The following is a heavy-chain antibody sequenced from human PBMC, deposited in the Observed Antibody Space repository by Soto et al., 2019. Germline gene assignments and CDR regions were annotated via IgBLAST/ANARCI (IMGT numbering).Heavy chain of an antibody. CDR3: AREYSYSYPA. CDR2: IHNSGAT. J-gene: IGHJ1*01. D-gene: IGHD2-21*01. Sequence: GGSLRLSCAASGFNVKTTYMTWVRQAPGEGLEWVSVIHNSGATYYADSVKGRFTISKDNSKNTVYLQMSSLRAEDTAMYYCAREYSYSYPAWGQGTQATVSS. CDR1: GFNVKTTY. V-gene: IGHV3-53*01.